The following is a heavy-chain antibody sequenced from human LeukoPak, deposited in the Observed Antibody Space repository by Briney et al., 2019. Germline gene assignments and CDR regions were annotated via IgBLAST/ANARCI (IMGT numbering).Heavy chain of an antibody. Sequence: GGSLRLSCAASGFTFSSYAMSWVRQAPGKGLEWVSAISGNGGSTYYADSVKGRFTISRDNSKNTLYLQMNSLRAEDTAVYYCAKDRFEKTGEPSDYWGQGTLVTVSS. D-gene: IGHD7-27*01. CDR2: ISGNGGST. J-gene: IGHJ4*02. CDR3: AKDRFEKTGEPSDY. V-gene: IGHV3-23*01. CDR1: GFTFSSYA.